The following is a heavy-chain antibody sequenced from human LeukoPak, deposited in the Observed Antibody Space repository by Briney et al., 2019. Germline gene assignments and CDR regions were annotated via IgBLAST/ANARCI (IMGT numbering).Heavy chain of an antibody. CDR1: GFTFNNYW. CDR3: ARRTVGAAPYYFGY. V-gene: IGHV3-74*01. CDR2: INSDGGST. Sequence: GGSLRLSCAASGFTFNNYWMHWVRQAPGKGLVWVSRINSDGGSTSYADSVKGRFTISRDNAKNPLFLQMNSLRAEDTAVYYCARRTVGAAPYYFGYWGQGTLVTVSS. J-gene: IGHJ4*02. D-gene: IGHD1-26*01.